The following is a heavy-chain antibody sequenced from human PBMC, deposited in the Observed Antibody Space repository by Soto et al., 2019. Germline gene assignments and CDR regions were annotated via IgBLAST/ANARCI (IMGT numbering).Heavy chain of an antibody. D-gene: IGHD3-22*01. Sequence: ASVKVSCKASGYTFTSYGISWVRQAPGQGLEWMGWISAYNGNTNYAQKLQGRVTMTTDTSTSTAYMELRSLRSDDTAVYYCARTPLPASRYYYDRRGSRSDSDHWGQG. CDR2: ISAYNGNT. J-gene: IGHJ4*02. CDR1: GYTFTSYG. V-gene: IGHV1-18*01. CDR3: ARTPLPASRYYYDRRGSRSDSDH.